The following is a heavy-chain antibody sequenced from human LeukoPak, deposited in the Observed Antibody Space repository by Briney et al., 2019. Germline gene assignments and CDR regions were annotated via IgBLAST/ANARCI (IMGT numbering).Heavy chain of an antibody. CDR1: GYTLTSYY. V-gene: IGHV1-46*01. D-gene: IGHD4-11*01. Sequence: ASVKVSCKASGYTLTSYYMHWVRQAPGQGLEWMGIINPSGGSTSYAQKFQGRVTMTRDMSTSTVYMELSSLRSEDTAVYYCARATVNYYYMDVWGKGTTVTVSS. CDR2: INPSGGST. CDR3: ARATVNYYYMDV. J-gene: IGHJ6*03.